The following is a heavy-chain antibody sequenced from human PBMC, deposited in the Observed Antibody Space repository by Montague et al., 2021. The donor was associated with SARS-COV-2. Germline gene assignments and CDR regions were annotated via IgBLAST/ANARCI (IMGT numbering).Heavy chain of an antibody. J-gene: IGHJ6*02. CDR2: INHSGST. CDR3: ARAPPLYIAPSGAMDV. V-gene: IGHV4-34*01. D-gene: IGHD1-14*01. CDR1: GGSFSNYY. Sequence: SETLSLTCAVYGGSFSNYYGSWIRQPPGKGLEWIGEINHSGSTNYNSSLKSRVTVSVDTSENQFSLNLSSVTAADTAVYYCARAPPLYIAPSGAMDVWGQGTTVTVSS.